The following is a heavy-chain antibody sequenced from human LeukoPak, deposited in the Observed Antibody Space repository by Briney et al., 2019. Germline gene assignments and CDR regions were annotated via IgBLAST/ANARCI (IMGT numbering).Heavy chain of an antibody. V-gene: IGHV3-30*02. D-gene: IGHD2-2*01. CDR3: ANEDCSSTSCYPGAFDI. CDR1: GFTFSSYG. Sequence: PGGSLRLSCAASGFTFSSYGMHWVCQAPGKGLEWVAVIRYDGSNKYYADSVKGRFTISRDNSKNTLYLQMNSLRAEDTAVYYCANEDCSSTSCYPGAFDIWGQGTMVTVSS. CDR2: IRYDGSNK. J-gene: IGHJ3*02.